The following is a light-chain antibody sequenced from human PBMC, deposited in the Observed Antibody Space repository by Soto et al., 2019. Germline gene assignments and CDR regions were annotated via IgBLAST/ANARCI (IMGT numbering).Light chain of an antibody. Sequence: QSALTQPPSASGSPGQPVAISCTGATSDIGAYNYVSWYQQHPGKAPKLMIYEVNKRPSGVPDRFSGSKSGNTASLTVSGLQAEDEADYYCSSHGGNSPYVFGTGTKVTVL. CDR2: EVN. CDR3: SSHGGNSPYV. V-gene: IGLV2-8*01. CDR1: TSDIGAYNY. J-gene: IGLJ1*01.